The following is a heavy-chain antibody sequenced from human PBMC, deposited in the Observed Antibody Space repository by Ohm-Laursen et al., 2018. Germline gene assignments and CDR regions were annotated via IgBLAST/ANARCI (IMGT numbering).Heavy chain of an antibody. CDR2: IYHSGST. V-gene: IGHV4-38-2*01. D-gene: IGHD3-16*02. CDR3: ASYVWGSYRYNY. J-gene: IGHJ4*02. CDR1: GYSISSGYY. Sequence: SDTLSLTCAVSGYSISSGYYWGWIRQPPGKGLEWIGSIYHSGSTYYNPSLKSRVTMSVDTSKNQFSLKLSSVTAADTAVYYCASYVWGSYRYNYWGQGTLVTVSS.